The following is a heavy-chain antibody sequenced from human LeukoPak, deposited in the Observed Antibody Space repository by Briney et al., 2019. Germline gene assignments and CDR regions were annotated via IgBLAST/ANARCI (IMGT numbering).Heavy chain of an antibody. CDR1: GFTFRRNC. V-gene: IGHV3-74*01. J-gene: IGHJ3*02. D-gene: IGHD3-10*01. CDR3: AREHYGSGLPYDAFDI. CDR2: IDSDGTT. Sequence: HPGGSLRLSCAASGFTFRRNCMNWVRQVPGKGLVWVSRIDSDGTTTYADSVQGRFTLSRDNVKNTLYLQMNSLRIEDTAVYYCAREHYGSGLPYDAFDIWGQGTLVTVSS.